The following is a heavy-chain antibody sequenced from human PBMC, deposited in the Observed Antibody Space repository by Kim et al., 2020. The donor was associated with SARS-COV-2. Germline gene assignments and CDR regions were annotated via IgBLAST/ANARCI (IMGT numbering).Heavy chain of an antibody. CDR3: ASGTANWVYYYYGMDV. D-gene: IGHD7-27*01. J-gene: IGHJ6*02. CDR1: GGSISSSSYY. Sequence: SETLSLTCTVSGGSISSSSYYWGWIRQPPGKGLEWIGSIYYSGSTYYNPSLKSRVTISVDTSKNQFSLKLSSVTAADTAVYYCASGTANWVYYYYGMDVWGQGTTVTVSS. V-gene: IGHV4-39*01. CDR2: IYYSGST.